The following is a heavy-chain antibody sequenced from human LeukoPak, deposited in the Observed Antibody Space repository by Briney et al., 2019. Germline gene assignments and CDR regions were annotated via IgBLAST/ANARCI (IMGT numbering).Heavy chain of an antibody. V-gene: IGHV3-7*01. CDR3: ARPIVGAAVGDY. CDR2: IKQDGSEK. D-gene: IGHD1-26*01. Sequence: GGSLRLSCAASGFTCSSYWMSWVRQAPGKGLEWVANIKQDGSEKYYVDSVKGRFTISRDNAKNSLYLQMNSLRAEDTAVYYCARPIVGAAVGDYWGQGTLVTVSS. J-gene: IGHJ4*02. CDR1: GFTCSSYW.